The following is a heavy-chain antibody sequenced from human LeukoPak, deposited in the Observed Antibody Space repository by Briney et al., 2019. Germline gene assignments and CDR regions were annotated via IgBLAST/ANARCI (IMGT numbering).Heavy chain of an antibody. Sequence: ASVTVSFKASGYTFTIYGISWVRQAPGQGLEWMGWISAYNGNTNYAQKLQGRVTMTTDTSTSTDYMELRSLRSDDTAVYYCARDHSYYYDSSGYLRSYYFDYWGQGTLVTVSS. V-gene: IGHV1-18*01. J-gene: IGHJ4*02. CDR1: GYTFTIYG. CDR3: ARDHSYYYDSSGYLRSYYFDY. D-gene: IGHD3-22*01. CDR2: ISAYNGNT.